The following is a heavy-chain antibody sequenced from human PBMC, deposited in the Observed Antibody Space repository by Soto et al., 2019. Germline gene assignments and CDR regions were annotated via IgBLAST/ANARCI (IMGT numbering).Heavy chain of an antibody. CDR3: ARTRSVWFGELLYLYYFDS. D-gene: IGHD3-10*01. V-gene: IGHV4-39*01. CDR1: GGSISSSSYY. J-gene: IGHJ4*02. CDR2: IYYSGST. Sequence: QLQLQESGPGLVKPSETLSLTCTVSGGSISSSSYYWGWIRQPPGKGLEWIGSIYYSGSTYYNPSLKSRVTISVDTSKNQFSLKLSSVTAADTAVYYCARTRSVWFGELLYLYYFDSWGQGTLVTVSS.